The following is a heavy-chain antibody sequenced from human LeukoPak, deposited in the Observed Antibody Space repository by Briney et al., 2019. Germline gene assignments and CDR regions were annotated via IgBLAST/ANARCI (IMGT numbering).Heavy chain of an antibody. CDR1: GFTFSDYY. J-gene: IGHJ3*02. Sequence: GGSLRLSCAASGFTFSDYYMSWIRQAPGKGLEWVSYISSSGSTIYYADSVKGRFTISRDNAKNSLYPQMNSLRAEDTAVYYCARQYCGGDCYLDAFDIWGQGTMVTVSS. D-gene: IGHD2-21*02. V-gene: IGHV3-11*04. CDR3: ARQYCGGDCYLDAFDI. CDR2: ISSSGSTI.